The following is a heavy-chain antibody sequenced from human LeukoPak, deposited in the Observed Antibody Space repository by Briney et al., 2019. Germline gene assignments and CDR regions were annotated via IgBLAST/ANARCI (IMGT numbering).Heavy chain of an antibody. CDR1: GFSVSRYY. D-gene: IGHD5-12*01. Sequence: GGSLRLSCAVSGFSVSRYYISWVRQAPGKGLQWVSILYSGGNTYYADSVKGRFTISRDSSKNTLYFQMNSLRPEDSAVYYCARDGRGYMLDFWGQGTLVTVSS. J-gene: IGHJ4*02. CDR2: LYSGGNT. CDR3: ARDGRGYMLDF. V-gene: IGHV3-53*01.